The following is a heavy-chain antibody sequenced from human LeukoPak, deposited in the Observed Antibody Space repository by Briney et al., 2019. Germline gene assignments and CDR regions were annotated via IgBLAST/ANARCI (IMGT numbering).Heavy chain of an antibody. CDR1: GFTFRTYW. V-gene: IGHV3-74*01. D-gene: IGHD4-17*01. Sequence: GGSLRLSCAVSGFTFRTYWMHWVRQVPGEGLVWVSRINEDGSITNYADSVKGRFSISRDNAKNTLYLQMNSLRAEDTAVYYCAKVHDYGDYGPYYYYYGMDVWGQGTTVTVSS. CDR3: AKVHDYGDYGPYYYYYGMDV. J-gene: IGHJ6*02. CDR2: INEDGSIT.